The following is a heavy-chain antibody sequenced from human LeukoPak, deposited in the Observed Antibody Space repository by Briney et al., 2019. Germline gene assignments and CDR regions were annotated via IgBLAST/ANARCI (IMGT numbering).Heavy chain of an antibody. J-gene: IGHJ6*02. V-gene: IGHV3-30-3*01. CDR1: GFTFSSYA. CDR3: AREADRYGMDV. CDR2: ISYDGSNK. Sequence: PGGSLRLSCAASGFTFSSYAMHWVRQAPGKGLEWVAVISYDGSNKYYADSVKGRFTISRDNSKNTLYLQMHSLRAEDTAVYYCAREADRYGMDVWGQGTTVTVSS.